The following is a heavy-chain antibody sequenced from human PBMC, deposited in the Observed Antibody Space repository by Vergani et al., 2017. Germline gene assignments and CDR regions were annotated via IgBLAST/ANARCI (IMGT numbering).Heavy chain of an antibody. CDR3: ARVGSSGWYFDWFDP. V-gene: IGHV1-46*01. J-gene: IGHJ5*02. CDR1: GYTFTSHY. D-gene: IGHD6-19*01. CDR2: INPSGGST. Sequence: QVQLVQSGAEVKKPGASVKVSCKASGYTFTSHYMHWVRQAPGQGLEWMGIINPSGGSTSYAQKFQGRVTMTRYTSTSTVYMELSSLRSEDTAVYYCARVGSSGWYFDWFDPWGQGTLVTVSS.